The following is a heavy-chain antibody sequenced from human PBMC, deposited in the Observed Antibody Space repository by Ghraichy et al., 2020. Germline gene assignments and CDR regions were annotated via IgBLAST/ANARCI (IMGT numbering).Heavy chain of an antibody. J-gene: IGHJ6*02. Sequence: GGSLRLSCAVSGFTFSRYGMHWVRQAPGKGLEWVAVISYDGNSKYSPDYRFTISRDNSKNTLYLQMNSLRAEDTAVYYCAKERDTSGYYSFRGDYYGMDVWGQGTTVTVSS. CDR3: AKERDTSGYYSFRGDYYGMDV. D-gene: IGHD3-22*01. CDR1: GFTFSRYG. CDR2: ISYDGNSK. V-gene: IGHV3-30*18.